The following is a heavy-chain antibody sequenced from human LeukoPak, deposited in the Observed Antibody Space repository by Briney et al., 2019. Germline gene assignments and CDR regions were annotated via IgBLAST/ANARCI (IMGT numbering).Heavy chain of an antibody. J-gene: IGHJ4*02. Sequence: NPGGSLRLSCAASGSTFSSYGMHWVPQAPGKGLELVSSIISSSSYISYADSVKGRFTISRDNAKNSLYLQMNRLRAEDTAVYYCARARVNNWNDFDYWGQGTLVTVSS. D-gene: IGHD1-1*01. V-gene: IGHV3-21*01. CDR2: IISSSSYI. CDR3: ARARVNNWNDFDY. CDR1: GSTFSSYG.